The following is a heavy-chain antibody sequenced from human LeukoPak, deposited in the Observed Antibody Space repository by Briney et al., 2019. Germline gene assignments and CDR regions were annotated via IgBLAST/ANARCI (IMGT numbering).Heavy chain of an antibody. J-gene: IGHJ5*02. CDR2: IYYSGST. CDR3: ARDLTGDQFFDP. D-gene: IGHD7-27*01. Sequence: SQTLSLTCNVSGGSISNDGYYWSWIRQHPGKGLEWLGYIYYSGSTYYNPSLKSRVTLSVDTSKSQFSLRLSSVTAAVTAVYYCARDLTGDQFFDPWGQGTLVTVSS. CDR1: GGSISNDGYY. V-gene: IGHV4-31*03.